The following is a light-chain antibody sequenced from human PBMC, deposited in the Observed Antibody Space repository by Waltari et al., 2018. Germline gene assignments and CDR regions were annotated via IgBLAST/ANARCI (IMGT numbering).Light chain of an antibody. J-gene: IGKJ4*01. Sequence: DIVLTQYPATLFLSPGERATVSCRASQSVGSYLAWYQQKPGQAPRLLIYDASNRATGIPARFSGSGSGTDFTLTISSLEPEDFAIYYCQQRSNRPLTFGGGTKVEIK. CDR2: DAS. CDR1: QSVGSY. CDR3: QQRSNRPLT. V-gene: IGKV3-11*01.